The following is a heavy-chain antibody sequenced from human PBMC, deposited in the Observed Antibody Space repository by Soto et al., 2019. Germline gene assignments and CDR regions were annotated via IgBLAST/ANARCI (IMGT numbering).Heavy chain of an antibody. V-gene: IGHV1-69*02. Sequence: QVQLVQSGSEVKKPGSSVRVSCKTSGGTFSIYTISWVRQAPGQGLEWMGRVLPFLDITSYSQRFQGRVTITADRSTTTAYMELSSLRSEDTAVYYCARDRDNSNWPNFDSWGQRTLVTVSS. J-gene: IGHJ4*02. CDR3: ARDRDNSNWPNFDS. CDR2: VLPFLDIT. D-gene: IGHD6-13*01. CDR1: GGTFSIYT.